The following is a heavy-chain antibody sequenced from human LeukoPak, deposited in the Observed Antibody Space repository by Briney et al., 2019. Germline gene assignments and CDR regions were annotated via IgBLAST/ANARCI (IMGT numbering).Heavy chain of an antibody. V-gene: IGHV4-39*07. CDR3: ARSLRAQWLLQHTFDY. Sequence: SETLSLTCIVSGGAISSGSYYWGWIRQPPGKGLQWIGQINHSGSTNYNPSLKSRVTTSVDTSKNQFSLKLSSVTAADTAVYYCARSLRAQWLLQHTFDYWGQGTLVTVSS. CDR2: INHSGST. CDR1: GGAISSGSYY. D-gene: IGHD3-22*01. J-gene: IGHJ4*02.